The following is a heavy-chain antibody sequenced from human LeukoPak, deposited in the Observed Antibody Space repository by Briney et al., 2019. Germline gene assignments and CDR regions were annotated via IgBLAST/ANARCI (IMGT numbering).Heavy chain of an antibody. J-gene: IGHJ4*02. V-gene: IGHV3-30*02. CDR2: IRYDGSNK. CDR3: AKGNFNYYDSSGYSYFDY. CDR1: GFTFSSYG. Sequence: PGGSLRLSCAASGFTFSSYGMHWVRQAPGKGLEWVAFIRYDGSNKYYADSVKGRFTISRDNSKNTLYLQMNSLRAEDTALYYCAKGNFNYYDSSGYSYFDYWGQGTLVTVSS. D-gene: IGHD3-22*01.